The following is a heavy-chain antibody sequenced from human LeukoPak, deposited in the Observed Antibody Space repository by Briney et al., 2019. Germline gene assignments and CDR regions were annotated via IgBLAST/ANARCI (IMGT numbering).Heavy chain of an antibody. D-gene: IGHD6-13*01. V-gene: IGHV3-74*01. CDR1: GFTFSSYW. CDR3: AKSVTAAGTYAFDI. Sequence: GGSLRLSCAASGFTFSSYWMHWVRQAPGKGLVWVSTINSDGSSTRYADSVKGRFTISRDNAKNTLYLQMNSLRAEDTAVYYCAKSVTAAGTYAFDIWGQGTVVTVSS. J-gene: IGHJ3*02. CDR2: INSDGSST.